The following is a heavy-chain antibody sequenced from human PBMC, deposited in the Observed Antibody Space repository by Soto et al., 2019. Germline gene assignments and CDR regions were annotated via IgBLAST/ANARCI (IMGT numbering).Heavy chain of an antibody. J-gene: IGHJ4*02. CDR3: ARVGMKNYNFWSGYVDQ. CDR1: GYTFISYG. CDR2: THAYNGDT. Sequence: QVQLVQSGGEVKKPGASVKVSCKASGYTFISYGITWVRQAPGQGLEWMGWTHAYNGDTNYAQKLQGRVTMTSDTSTSTAYMELRILRSDVTAVYFCARVGMKNYNFWSGYVDQWGQGTLVTVFS. D-gene: IGHD3-3*01. V-gene: IGHV1-18*04.